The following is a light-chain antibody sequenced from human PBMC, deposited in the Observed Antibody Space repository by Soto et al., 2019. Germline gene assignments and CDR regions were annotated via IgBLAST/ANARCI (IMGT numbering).Light chain of an antibody. CDR1: SSDIGDYNY. CDR3: SSHTTSSTH. CDR2: DVN. Sequence: QSVLTQPASVSASPGQSITISCTGTSSDIGDYNYVSWYQQHPGKAPKLMIYDVNNRPSGVSNRFSGSKSGNTASLTISGLQAEDEADYYCSSHTTSSTHFGTGTKVTFL. J-gene: IGLJ1*01. V-gene: IGLV2-14*03.